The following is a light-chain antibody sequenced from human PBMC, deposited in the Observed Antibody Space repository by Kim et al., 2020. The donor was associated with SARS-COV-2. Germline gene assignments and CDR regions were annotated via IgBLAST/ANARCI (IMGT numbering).Light chain of an antibody. V-gene: IGLV4-69*01. CDR1: SGHSSYA. CDR3: QTWGTGMV. Sequence: GASVKLTCTLSSGHSSYAIAWHQQQPEKGPRYLMKLNSDGSHSKGDGIPDRFSGSSSGAECYLTISSLQSEDEADYYCQTWGTGMVFGGGTQLTVL. J-gene: IGLJ2*01. CDR2: LNSDGSH.